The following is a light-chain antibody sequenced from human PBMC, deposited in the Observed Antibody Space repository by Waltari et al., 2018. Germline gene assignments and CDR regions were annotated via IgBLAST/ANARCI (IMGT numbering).Light chain of an antibody. CDR3: CSYAGSYTPWV. CDR2: DIE. V-gene: IGLV2-11*01. CDR1: SSDVGGYNY. J-gene: IGLJ3*02. Sequence: QSALTQPRSVSGSPGQSVTISCTGTSSDVGGYNYVSWYQQPPGKAPKPMIYDIEKRPSGVPVRFSGSKSGNTASLTVSGLQAEDEADYYCCSYAGSYTPWVFGGGTELTVL.